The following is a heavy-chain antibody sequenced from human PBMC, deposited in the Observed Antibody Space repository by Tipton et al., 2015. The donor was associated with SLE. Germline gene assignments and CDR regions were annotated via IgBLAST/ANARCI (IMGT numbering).Heavy chain of an antibody. Sequence: SLRLSCAASGFTFSRFGIHWVRQAPGKGLEWVAVVWSDETNKYYADSVKGRFTISRDNSRQTLFLQMNSLTAEDSAIYYCAKDSRLTGPYFDYFGMDVWGQGTTVTVSS. CDR3: AKDSRLTGPYFDYFGMDV. J-gene: IGHJ6*02. D-gene: IGHD1-20*01. CDR1: GFTFSRFG. V-gene: IGHV3-30*18. CDR2: VWSDETNK.